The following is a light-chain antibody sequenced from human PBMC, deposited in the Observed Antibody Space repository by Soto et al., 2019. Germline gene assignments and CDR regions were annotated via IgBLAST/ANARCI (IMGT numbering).Light chain of an antibody. Sequence: EIVLTQSPGTLSLSPGETATLSCRASQSVSSTYLAWYQQKPGQAPGLLLYGASNRASGIPDRFAGSGSGTDFTLTISRLEPEDFAVYYCQQYGTSPPTLGGGTKVDIK. J-gene: IGKJ4*01. CDR2: GAS. CDR1: QSVSSTY. CDR3: QQYGTSPPT. V-gene: IGKV3-20*01.